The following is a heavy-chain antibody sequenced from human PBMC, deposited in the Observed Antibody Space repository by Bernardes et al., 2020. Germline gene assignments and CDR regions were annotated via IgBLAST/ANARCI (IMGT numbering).Heavy chain of an antibody. V-gene: IGHV3-23*01. J-gene: IGHJ3*02. CDR2: ISGSGGST. CDR1: GFTFRSYA. CDR3: AKESFDYYDSSGYKANDAFDI. Sequence: VGSLILSCAASGFTFRSYAMSWVRQAPGQGLEWVSAISGSGGSTYYADSVKGRFTISRDNSKNTLYLQMNSLRAEDTAVYYCAKESFDYYDSSGYKANDAFDIWGQGTMVTVSS. D-gene: IGHD3-22*01.